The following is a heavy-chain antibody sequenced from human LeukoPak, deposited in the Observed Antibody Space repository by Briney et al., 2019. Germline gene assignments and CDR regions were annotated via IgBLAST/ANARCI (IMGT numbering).Heavy chain of an antibody. J-gene: IGHJ4*02. CDR3: ARDLPGLEWFGN. V-gene: IGHV3-23*01. CDR2: LIGSGASA. CDR1: GFTFSDHA. D-gene: IGHD3-3*01. Sequence: PGGSLRLSCAASGFTFSDHAMSWVRQAPGKGPEWVSSLIGSGASAYYTDSVKGRFTISRDNSKDTLFLQMTSLRADDTAVYYCARDLPGLEWFGNCGQGVPVTASS.